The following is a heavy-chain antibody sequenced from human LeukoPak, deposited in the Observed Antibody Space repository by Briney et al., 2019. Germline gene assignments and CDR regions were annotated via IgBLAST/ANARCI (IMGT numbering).Heavy chain of an antibody. CDR1: GFTFSDYY. J-gene: IGHJ6*01. Sequence: PGGSLRLSCAASGFTFSDYYMSWIRQAPGKGLEWVSYISSSGSTIYYADSVKGRFTISRDNSKNTLHLQMNSLRADDTAVYYCAKDLSGILWFGEFLYYYGMDVWGQGTTVTVSS. V-gene: IGHV3-11*01. CDR3: AKDLSGILWFGEFLYYYGMDV. CDR2: ISSSGSTI. D-gene: IGHD3-10*01.